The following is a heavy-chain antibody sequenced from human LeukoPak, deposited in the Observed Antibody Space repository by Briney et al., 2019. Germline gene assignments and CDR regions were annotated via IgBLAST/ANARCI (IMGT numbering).Heavy chain of an antibody. Sequence: SETLSLTCAVYGGSFSGYYWSWIRQPPGKGLELIGEINHSGSTNYNPSLKSRVTISVDTSKNQFSLKLSSVTAADTAVYYCALGSDAFDIWGQGTMVTVSS. CDR1: GGSFSGYY. V-gene: IGHV4-34*01. CDR3: ALGSDAFDI. CDR2: INHSGST. J-gene: IGHJ3*02. D-gene: IGHD2-15*01.